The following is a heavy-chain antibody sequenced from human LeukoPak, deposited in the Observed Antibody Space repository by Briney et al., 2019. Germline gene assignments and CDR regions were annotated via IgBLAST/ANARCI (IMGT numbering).Heavy chain of an antibody. V-gene: IGHV4-38-2*02. CDR2: IYHSGKT. Sequence: SETLSLTCKVSGYSINSGYYWGWIRQPPGKGLEWIGSIYHSGKTYYNPSLKSRVTISVETSKNQFSLKLSSMTAADTAVYYCARGIIARNGYNLGFDYWGQGTLVTVSS. J-gene: IGHJ4*02. CDR1: GYSINSGYY. CDR3: ARGIIARNGYNLGFDY. D-gene: IGHD5-24*01.